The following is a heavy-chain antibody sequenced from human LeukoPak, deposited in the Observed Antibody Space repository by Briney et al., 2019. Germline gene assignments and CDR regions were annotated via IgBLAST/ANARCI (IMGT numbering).Heavy chain of an antibody. CDR3: ARERGGLSSSWYFTLDY. V-gene: IGHV3-74*01. Sequence: GGSLRLSCAASGFTFSDYGTSWVRQAPGKGLVWVSRINSDGSTTSYADSVKGRFTISRDNAKNTLYLQMNGLRAEDTAVYYCARERGGLSSSWYFTLDYWGQGTLVTVSS. J-gene: IGHJ4*02. CDR1: GFTFSDYG. D-gene: IGHD6-13*01. CDR2: INSDGSTT.